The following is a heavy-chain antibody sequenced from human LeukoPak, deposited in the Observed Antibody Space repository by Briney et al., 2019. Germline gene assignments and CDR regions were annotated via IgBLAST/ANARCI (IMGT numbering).Heavy chain of an antibody. V-gene: IGHV4-38-2*01. D-gene: IGHD3-3*01. CDR1: GYSISSGYY. CDR2: IYHRGST. CDR3: ARLMDDFWSGYFTTFDP. Sequence: SETLSLTCAVPGYSISSGYYWGWIRQPPGKGREWIGSIYHRGSTYYHPSLTSRVTISVDTSKNQSSLTLSSVTAADTAVYYCARLMDDFWSGYFTTFDPWGQGTLVTVSS. J-gene: IGHJ5*02.